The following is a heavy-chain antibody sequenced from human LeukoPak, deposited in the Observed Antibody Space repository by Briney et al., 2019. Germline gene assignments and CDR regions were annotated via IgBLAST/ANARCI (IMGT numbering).Heavy chain of an antibody. V-gene: IGHV3-66*01. Sequence: GGSLRLSCAASGFTVSKKYMTWVRQAPGKALEWVSSIYSGGGTYYADSVKGRFTISRDNSKNTLNLQMNSLRTEDTAVYYCARKHYYDSSGFFPPMDYWGQGTLVTVSS. CDR3: ARKHYYDSSGFFPPMDY. CDR2: IYSGGGT. D-gene: IGHD3-22*01. CDR1: GFTVSKKY. J-gene: IGHJ4*02.